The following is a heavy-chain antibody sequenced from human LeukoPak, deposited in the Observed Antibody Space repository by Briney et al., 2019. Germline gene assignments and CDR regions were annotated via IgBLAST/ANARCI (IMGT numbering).Heavy chain of an antibody. CDR1: GFTFSSYS. J-gene: IGHJ4*02. Sequence: PGGSLRLSCAASGFTFSSYSMNWVRQAPGKGLEWVSSISSSSSYIYCADSVKGRFTISRHNAKNSLYLQMNSLRAEDTAVYYCARISSSWHYFDYWGQGTLVTVSS. CDR3: ARISSSWHYFDY. V-gene: IGHV3-21*01. D-gene: IGHD6-13*01. CDR2: ISSSSSYI.